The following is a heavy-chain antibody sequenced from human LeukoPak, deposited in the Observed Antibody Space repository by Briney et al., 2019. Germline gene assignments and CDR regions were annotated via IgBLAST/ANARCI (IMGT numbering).Heavy chain of an antibody. J-gene: IGHJ1*01. V-gene: IGHV3-7*01. CDR1: TFTFSNYW. CDR2: IKQDGSEQ. D-gene: IGHD2-8*01. CDR3: ARGGVWYISDVFLH. Sequence: PGGSLRPSCAASTFTFSNYWLSWVRQAPGKGLEWVANIKQDGSEQYYVDSVKGRFTISRDNAKNSLHLQMNSLRAEDTAVYYCARGGVWYISDVFLHWAQNTVVTLSS.